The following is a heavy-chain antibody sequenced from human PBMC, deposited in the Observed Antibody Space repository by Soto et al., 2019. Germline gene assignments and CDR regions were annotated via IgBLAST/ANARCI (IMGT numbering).Heavy chain of an antibody. Sequence: SETLSLTCSVSGGSISSGGHYWSWIRQHPGKGLEWIGYIFYSGNTYYNPSLKSRIILSVDTSKNQFSLKLSSVTAADTAIYYCARVVDASGPYFDSWGQGTPVTVSS. CDR3: ARVVDASGPYFDS. CDR1: GGSISSGGHY. V-gene: IGHV4-31*03. CDR2: IFYSGNT. D-gene: IGHD2-15*01. J-gene: IGHJ4*02.